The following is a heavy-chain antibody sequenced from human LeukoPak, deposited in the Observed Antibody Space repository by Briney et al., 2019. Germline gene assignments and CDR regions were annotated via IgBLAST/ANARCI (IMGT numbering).Heavy chain of an antibody. CDR3: ARGLDYYGSGSYVDWFDP. J-gene: IGHJ5*02. CDR1: GGYIGSFY. V-gene: IGHV4-59*01. Sequence: SETLSLTCSVSGGYIGSFYWNWIRQPPGKGLEWIWNIYNSGSTHYNPSLQTRVTISVDTSKNQFSLKLSSVTAADTAVYYCARGLDYYGSGSYVDWFDPWGQGTLVTVSS. CDR2: IYNSGST. D-gene: IGHD3-10*01.